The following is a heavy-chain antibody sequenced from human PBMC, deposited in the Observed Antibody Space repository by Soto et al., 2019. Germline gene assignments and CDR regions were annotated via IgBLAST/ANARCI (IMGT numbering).Heavy chain of an antibody. CDR1: GGSVSSGSYY. Sequence: SETLSLTCTVSGGSVSSGSYYWSWIRQPPGKGLEWIGYIYYSGSTNYNPSLKSRVTISVDASKNQFSLKLSSVTAADTAVYYCARHPPYYDFWSGVPATYYFDYWGQGTLVTVSS. CDR3: ARHPPYYDFWSGVPATYYFDY. CDR2: IYYSGST. J-gene: IGHJ4*02. V-gene: IGHV4-61*01. D-gene: IGHD3-3*01.